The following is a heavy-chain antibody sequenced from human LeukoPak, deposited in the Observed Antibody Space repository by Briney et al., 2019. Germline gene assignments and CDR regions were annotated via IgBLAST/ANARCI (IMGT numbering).Heavy chain of an antibody. D-gene: IGHD5-24*01. CDR2: IIPIFGTA. Sequence: SVKVSCKASGGTFSSYAISWVRQAPGQGLEWMGGIIPIFGTANYAQKFQGRVTITADESTSTAYMELSSPRSEDTAVYYCAREREEEMATISDAFDIWGQGTMVTVSS. V-gene: IGHV1-69*13. J-gene: IGHJ3*02. CDR3: AREREEEMATISDAFDI. CDR1: GGTFSSYA.